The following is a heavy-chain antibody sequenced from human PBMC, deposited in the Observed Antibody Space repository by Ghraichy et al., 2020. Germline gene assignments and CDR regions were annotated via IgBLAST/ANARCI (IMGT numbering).Heavy chain of an antibody. CDR1: GFTFNNYW. CDR2: INRDGSTT. D-gene: IGHD3-16*01. CDR3: AMSRDYADAFHI. Sequence: GSLNISCAASGFTFNNYWMHWVRQAPGQGLLWVSRINRDGSTTTYPDSVEGRFTISRDNAKNTLFLDMNSLRAEDTAVYYCAMSRDYADAFHIWGQGTRVTVSS. J-gene: IGHJ3*02. V-gene: IGHV3-74*01.